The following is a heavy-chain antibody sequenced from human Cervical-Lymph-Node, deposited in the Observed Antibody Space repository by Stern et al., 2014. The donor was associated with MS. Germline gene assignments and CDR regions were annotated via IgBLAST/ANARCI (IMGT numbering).Heavy chain of an antibody. CDR3: AKDLTAVALYLEY. V-gene: IGHV3-30*18. CDR1: GFTFRSYG. D-gene: IGHD6-13*01. Sequence: VQLVESGGGVVQPGRSLRLSCAASGFTFRSYGMHWVRQAPGKGLAWVAIISYDGRNKHYTVSVKRRFTISRDNSKNTLYLQMTSLRAEDTAVYYCAKDLTAVALYLEYWGQGAVVTVSS. CDR2: ISYDGRNK. J-gene: IGHJ4*02.